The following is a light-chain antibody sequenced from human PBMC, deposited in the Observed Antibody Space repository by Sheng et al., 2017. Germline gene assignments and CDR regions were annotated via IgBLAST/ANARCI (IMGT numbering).Light chain of an antibody. CDR3: QSYDSSLSAL. CDR1: RTNIGAGYD. Sequence: QSVLTQPPSLSGAPGQRVTISCTGSRTNIGAGYDVHWYQLPPGAAPKLLIFGNNNRPSGVPDRFSGSKSGASASLAITGLQAEDEADYYCQSYDSSLSALFGGGTKLTVL. CDR2: GNN. J-gene: IGLJ2*01. V-gene: IGLV1-40*01.